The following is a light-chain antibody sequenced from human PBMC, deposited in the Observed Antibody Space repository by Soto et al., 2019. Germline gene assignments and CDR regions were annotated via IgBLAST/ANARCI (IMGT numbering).Light chain of an antibody. J-gene: IGLJ1*01. CDR1: SSDVGGYNY. CDR3: GVWDSSLTTYV. CDR2: DSN. Sequence: QSALTQPASVSGSPGQSITISCTGTSSDVGGYNYVSWYQQLPGTAPKLLIYDSNKRPSGIPDRFSGSKSGTSATLGITGLQTGDEADYYCGVWDSSLTTYVFGTGTKLTVL. V-gene: IGLV1-51*01.